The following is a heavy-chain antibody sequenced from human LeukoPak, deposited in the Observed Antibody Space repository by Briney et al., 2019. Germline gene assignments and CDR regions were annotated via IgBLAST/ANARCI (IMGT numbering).Heavy chain of an antibody. Sequence: PGGSLSLSCVASGLTFSKYALTWVRQAPGKVLEWVSSISGVNTHSADSAKGRFPISRDNYKNTLYLQMSSLRAEDTAVYYCARDPNGNYVGAFDFQRWGQGTLVTVSS. CDR2: ISGVNT. CDR1: GLTFSKYA. V-gene: IGHV3-23*01. CDR3: ARDPNGNYVGAFDFQR. J-gene: IGHJ1*01. D-gene: IGHD4-17*01.